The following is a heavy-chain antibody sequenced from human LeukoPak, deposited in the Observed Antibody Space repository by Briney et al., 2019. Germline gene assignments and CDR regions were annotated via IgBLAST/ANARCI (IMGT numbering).Heavy chain of an antibody. D-gene: IGHD5-18*01. V-gene: IGHV4-34*01. J-gene: IGHJ2*01. CDR3: ARDHPTAMVMPHWYFDL. CDR1: GGSFSGYY. Sequence: KSSETLSLTCAVYGGSFSGYYWSWIRQPPGKGLEWIGEINHSGSTNYNPSLKSRVTISVDTSKNQFSLKLSSVTAADTAVYYCARDHPTAMVMPHWYFDLWGRGTLVTVSS. CDR2: INHSGST.